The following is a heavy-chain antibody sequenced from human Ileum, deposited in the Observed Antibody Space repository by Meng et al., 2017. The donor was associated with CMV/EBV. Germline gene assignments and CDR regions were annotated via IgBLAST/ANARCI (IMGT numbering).Heavy chain of an antibody. J-gene: IGHJ4*02. CDR1: GGSITSYD. D-gene: IGHD3-16*01. V-gene: IGHV4-59*01. Sequence: SETLSLTCNVSGGSITSYDWSWIRQPPGKGLEWIGYIHNTGRTNYNPSLKSRVSISVDTARNQSSRMLRSVTSADTAIYYCARDRGKQGGLDYWGQGTLVTVSS. CDR2: IHNTGRT. CDR3: ARDRGKQGGLDY.